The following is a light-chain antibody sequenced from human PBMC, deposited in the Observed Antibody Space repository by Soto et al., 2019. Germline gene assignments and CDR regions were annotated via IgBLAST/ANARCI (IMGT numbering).Light chain of an antibody. J-gene: IGLJ2*01. V-gene: IGLV2-23*01. Sequence: QSALTQPASVSGSPGQSITISCTGTSSDVGSYNLVSWYQHHPGKAPKLMIYEGSKRPSGVSNRFSGSRSGNTASLTISGLQAEDEANYYCCSYAGSSTFVVFGGGIKVTVL. CDR1: SSDVGSYNL. CDR2: EGS. CDR3: CSYAGSSTFVV.